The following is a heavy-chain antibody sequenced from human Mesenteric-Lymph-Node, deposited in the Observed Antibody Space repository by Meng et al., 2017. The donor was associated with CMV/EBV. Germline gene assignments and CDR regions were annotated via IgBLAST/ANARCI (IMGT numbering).Heavy chain of an antibody. Sequence: SGYSFTDYWIGWVRQMPGKGLEWVAIIFPYDSDTRYSPSFQGQVTVSADKSISTAYLQWSSLKASDTAMYFCARREYSSGYYYFDHWGQGTLVTVSS. V-gene: IGHV5-51*01. D-gene: IGHD6-19*01. CDR3: ARREYSSGYYYFDH. CDR2: IFPYDSDT. J-gene: IGHJ4*02. CDR1: GYSFTDYW.